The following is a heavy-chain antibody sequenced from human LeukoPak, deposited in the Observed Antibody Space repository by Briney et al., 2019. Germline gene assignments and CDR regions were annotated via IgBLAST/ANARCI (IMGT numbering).Heavy chain of an antibody. J-gene: IGHJ3*02. CDR3: AREITMIVVTDAFDI. CDR2: ISSSSSYI. CDR1: GFTFSSYS. V-gene: IGHV3-21*01. Sequence: PGGSLRLSCAASGFTFSSYSMNWARQAPGKGLEWVSSISSSSSYIYYADSVKGRFTISRDNAKNSLYLRMNSLRAEDTAVYYCAREITMIVVTDAFDIWGQGTMVTVSS. D-gene: IGHD3-22*01.